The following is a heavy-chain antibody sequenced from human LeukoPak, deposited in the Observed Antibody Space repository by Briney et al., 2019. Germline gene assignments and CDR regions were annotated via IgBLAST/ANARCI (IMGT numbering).Heavy chain of an antibody. V-gene: IGHV4-59*01. CDR2: IHYSGST. J-gene: IGHJ4*02. CDR3: ALNQYDRAPYYFDY. Sequence: SETLSLTCTVSGGSISSYYWNWIRLPPGKGLEWIGNIHYSGSTNYNPSLKSRVTISVDTSKNQFSLKLSSVTAADTAVYYCALNQYDRAPYYFDYWGQGTLVSVSS. D-gene: IGHD3-22*01. CDR1: GGSISSYY.